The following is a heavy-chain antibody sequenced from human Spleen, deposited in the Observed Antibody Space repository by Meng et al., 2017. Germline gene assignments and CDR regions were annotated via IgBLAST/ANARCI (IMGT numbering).Heavy chain of an antibody. Sequence: SETLSLTCTVSGGSIGGYYWSWIRQPPGKELQWIGYIYYSGNTNYNPSLKSRVTISIDRPKNQFSLRLTSVTAADTAVYYCARGVGMTTVNIFDYWGQGTLVTVSS. D-gene: IGHD4-17*01. V-gene: IGHV4-59*01. CDR1: GGSIGGYY. CDR3: ARGVGMTTVNIFDY. J-gene: IGHJ4*02. CDR2: IYYSGNT.